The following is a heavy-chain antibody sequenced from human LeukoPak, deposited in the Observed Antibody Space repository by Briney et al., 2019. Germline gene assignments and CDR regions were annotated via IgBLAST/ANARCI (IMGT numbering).Heavy chain of an antibody. V-gene: IGHV1-18*01. CDR3: ARGYDNSGYYVGYYGMDV. D-gene: IGHD3-22*01. CDR2: ISAYSGDT. J-gene: IGHJ6*02. Sequence: ASVKVSCKASGYTFTSYGISWVRQAPGQGLEWMGWISAYSGDTNYAQKFQGRATMTTDTSTSTAYMELRSLSSDDTAVYYCARGYDNSGYYVGYYGMDVWGQGTTVTVSS. CDR1: GYTFTSYG.